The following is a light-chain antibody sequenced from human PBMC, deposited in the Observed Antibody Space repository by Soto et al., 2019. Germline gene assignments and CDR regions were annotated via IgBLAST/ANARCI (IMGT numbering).Light chain of an antibody. Sequence: QSVLTQPPSVSGAPGQRVTISCTGSSSNIGAGYDVHWYQQLPGTAPKLLIYGNSNRPSGVPDRFSGSKSGTSASLAITGLQADDEADYYCQSYDSSRSGSVFVGGTKLPVL. CDR2: GNS. CDR3: QSYDSSRSGSV. CDR1: SSNIGAGYD. V-gene: IGLV1-40*01. J-gene: IGLJ3*02.